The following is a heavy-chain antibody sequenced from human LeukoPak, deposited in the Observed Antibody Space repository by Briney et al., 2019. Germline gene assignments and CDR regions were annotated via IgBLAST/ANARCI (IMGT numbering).Heavy chain of an antibody. J-gene: IGHJ6*03. CDR3: ARPQGAARPFNYYYMDV. D-gene: IGHD6-6*01. CDR1: GGTFNSYA. CDR2: IIPIFGTA. V-gene: IGHV1-69*13. Sequence: EASVKVSCKASGGTFNSYAISWVRQAPGQGLEWMGGIIPIFGTANYAQKFQGRVTITADESTSTAYMELSSLRSEDTAVYYCARPQGAARPFNYYYMDVWGKGTTVTVSS.